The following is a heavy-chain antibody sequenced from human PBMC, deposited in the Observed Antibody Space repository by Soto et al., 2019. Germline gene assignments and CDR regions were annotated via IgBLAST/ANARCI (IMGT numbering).Heavy chain of an antibody. V-gene: IGHV3-9*01. D-gene: IGHD7-27*01. Sequence: GGSLRLSCAASGFTFDDYAMHWVRQAPGKGLEWVSGSSWNSGSIGYADSVKGRFTISRDNAKNSLYLQMNSLRAEDTALYYCAKDFSPRTGFDAFDIWGQGTMVTVSS. CDR3: AKDFSPRTGFDAFDI. CDR1: GFTFDDYA. CDR2: SSWNSGSI. J-gene: IGHJ3*02.